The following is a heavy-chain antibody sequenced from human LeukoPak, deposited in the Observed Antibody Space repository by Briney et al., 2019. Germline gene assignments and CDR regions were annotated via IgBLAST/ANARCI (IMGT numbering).Heavy chain of an antibody. D-gene: IGHD6-13*01. CDR3: AKGAAAGDFDY. J-gene: IGHJ4*02. CDR2: ISYDGSNK. CDR1: GFSFSKYS. Sequence: GGSLRLSCVASGFSFSKYSMNWVRQAPGKGLEWVAVISYDGSNKYYADSVKGRFTISRDNSKNTLYLQMNSLRAEDTAVYYCAKGAAAGDFDYWGQGTLVTVSS. V-gene: IGHV3-30*18.